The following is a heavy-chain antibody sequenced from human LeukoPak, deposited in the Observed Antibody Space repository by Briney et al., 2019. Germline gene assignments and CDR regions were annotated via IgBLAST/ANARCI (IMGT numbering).Heavy chain of an antibody. V-gene: IGHV3-33*01. CDR1: GFTFNTYG. CDR2: IWYDGSNK. Sequence: GGSLRLSCAASGFTFNTYGMNWVRQAPGKGLEWVAVIWYDGSNKYYADTVKGRFTISRDNSKNTLYLQMNSLRAEDTAVYFCARVLRRNYGSGSYIGMDVWGQGTTVTVSS. D-gene: IGHD3-10*01. CDR3: ARVLRRNYGSGSYIGMDV. J-gene: IGHJ6*02.